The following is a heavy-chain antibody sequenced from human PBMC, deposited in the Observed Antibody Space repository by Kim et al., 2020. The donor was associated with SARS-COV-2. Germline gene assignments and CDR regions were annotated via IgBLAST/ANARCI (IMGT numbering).Heavy chain of an antibody. CDR1: GFTFSSYG. CDR2: ISYDGSNK. Sequence: GGSLRLSCAASGFTFSSYGMHWVRQAPGKGLEWVAVISYDGSNKYYADSVKGRFTISRDNSKNTLYLQMNSLRAEDTAVYYCAGQAVPGWFDPWGQGTLV. CDR3: AGQAVPGWFDP. D-gene: IGHD6-19*01. V-gene: IGHV3-30*03. J-gene: IGHJ5*02.